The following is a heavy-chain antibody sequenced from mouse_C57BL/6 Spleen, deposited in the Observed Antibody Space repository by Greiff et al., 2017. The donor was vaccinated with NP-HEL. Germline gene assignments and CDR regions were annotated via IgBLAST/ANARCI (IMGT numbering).Heavy chain of an antibody. J-gene: IGHJ2*01. CDR1: GFTFSSYA. Sequence: EVHLVESGGGLVKPGGSLKLSCAASGFTFSSYAMSWVRQTPEKRLEWVATISDGGSYTYYPDNVKGRFTISRDNAKNNLYLQMSHLKSEDTAMYYCARDKLFDYWGQSTTLTVSS. CDR2: ISDGGSYT. V-gene: IGHV5-4*01. CDR3: ARDKLFDY.